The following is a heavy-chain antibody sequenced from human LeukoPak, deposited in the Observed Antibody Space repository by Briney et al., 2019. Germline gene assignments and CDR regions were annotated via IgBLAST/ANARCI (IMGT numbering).Heavy chain of an antibody. CDR3: ARGRVIFGVVIDY. D-gene: IGHD3-3*01. CDR2: ISWNSGSI. Sequence: GRSLRLSCAASGFTFDDYAMHWVRQAPGKGLEWVSGISWNSGSIGYADSVKGRFTISRDNAKTSLYLQMNSLRAEDTALYYCARGRVIFGVVIDYWGQGTLVTVSS. CDR1: GFTFDDYA. V-gene: IGHV3-9*01. J-gene: IGHJ4*02.